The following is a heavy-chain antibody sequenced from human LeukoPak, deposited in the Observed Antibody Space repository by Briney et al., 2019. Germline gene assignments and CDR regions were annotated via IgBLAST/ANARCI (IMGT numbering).Heavy chain of an antibody. J-gene: IGHJ4*02. Sequence: SETLSLTCTVSGGSISSYSWSWIRQPPGEALEWIGYIYDSGSTKYNPSLKSRVSISVDTSKNQFSLRLTSVTAADTAVYFCARERGSRWFGSQLDSWGQGTLVTVSS. CDR3: ARERGSRWFGSQLDS. D-gene: IGHD3-10*01. CDR2: IYDSGST. V-gene: IGHV4-59*12. CDR1: GGSISSYS.